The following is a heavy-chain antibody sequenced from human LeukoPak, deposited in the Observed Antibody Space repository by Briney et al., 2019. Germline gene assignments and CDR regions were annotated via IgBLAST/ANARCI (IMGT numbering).Heavy chain of an antibody. CDR2: ILHSGYT. V-gene: IGHV4-39*01. J-gene: IGHJ6*03. D-gene: IGHD2-21*01. CDR3: ARHRGGGGYHYMDV. CDR1: GDSLGRSNTY. Sequence: SETLSLTCTVSGDSLGRSNTYWGWIRQTPGKGLEWLGTILHSGYTYNSPSLKSRVTMSVYSSKNQFSLSLSSVTAADTAVYFCARHRGGGGYHYMDVWGKGTTVIVSS.